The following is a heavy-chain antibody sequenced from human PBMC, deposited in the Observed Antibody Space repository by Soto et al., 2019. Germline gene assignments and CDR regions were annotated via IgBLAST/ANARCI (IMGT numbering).Heavy chain of an antibody. CDR3: ARSGKQWLVRKFDY. CDR1: GGSFSGYY. Sequence: SVTLSLTCAVYGGSFSGYYWSWIRQPPGKGLEWIGEINHSGSTNYNPSLKSRVTISVDTSKNQFSLKLSSVTAADTAVYYCARSGKQWLVRKFDYWGQGTLVTVS. J-gene: IGHJ4*02. V-gene: IGHV4-34*01. D-gene: IGHD6-19*01. CDR2: INHSGST.